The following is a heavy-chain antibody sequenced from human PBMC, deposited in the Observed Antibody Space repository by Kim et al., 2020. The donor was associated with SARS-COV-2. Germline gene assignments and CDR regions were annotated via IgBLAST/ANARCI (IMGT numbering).Heavy chain of an antibody. CDR3: ARVWFGELLGPNYYYYGMDV. D-gene: IGHD3-10*01. V-gene: IGHV4-4*02. Sequence: SETLSLTCAVSGGSISSSNWWSWVRQPPGKGLEWIGEIYHSGSTNYNPSLKSRVTISVDKSKNQFSLKLSSVTAADTAVYYCARVWFGELLGPNYYYYGMDVWGQGTTVTVSS. J-gene: IGHJ6*02. CDR1: GGSISSSNW. CDR2: IYHSGST.